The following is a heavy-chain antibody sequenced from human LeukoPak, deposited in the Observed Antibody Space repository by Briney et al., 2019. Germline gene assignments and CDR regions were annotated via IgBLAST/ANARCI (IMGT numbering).Heavy chain of an antibody. CDR3: ASSGIAAAGKYYFDY. CDR1: GGSISSYY. V-gene: IGHV4-59*01. J-gene: IGHJ4*02. D-gene: IGHD6-13*01. Sequence: SETLSLTCTVSGGSISSYYWSWIRQPPGKGLEWIGYIYYSGSTNYNPSLKSRVTISVDTSKNQSSLKLSSVTAADTAVYYCASSGIAAAGKYYFDYWGQGTLVTVSS. CDR2: IYYSGST.